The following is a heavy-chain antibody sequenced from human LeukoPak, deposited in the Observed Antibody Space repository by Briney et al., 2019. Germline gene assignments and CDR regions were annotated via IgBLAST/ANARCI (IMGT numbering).Heavy chain of an antibody. V-gene: IGHV1-2*02. CDR1: GYTFTAYY. D-gene: IGHD2-15*01. CDR2: INPNSGGT. Sequence: ASVKVSCRASGYTFTAYYMHWVRQAPGQGLEWMGWINPNSGGTGFAQKFQGRVTMTRDTSISTAYMELSRLRSDDTAVYYCARVGFCSGGLCPYYFDYWGQGTLVTVSS. CDR3: ARVGFCSGGLCPYYFDY. J-gene: IGHJ4*02.